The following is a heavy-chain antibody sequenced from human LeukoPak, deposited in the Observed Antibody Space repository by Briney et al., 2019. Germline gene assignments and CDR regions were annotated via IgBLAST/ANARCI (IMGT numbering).Heavy chain of an antibody. CDR3: ARVYSGDTAMVTPDY. CDR2: ISSSSSYI. V-gene: IGHV3-21*01. D-gene: IGHD5-18*01. CDR1: GFTFSSYS. J-gene: IGHJ4*02. Sequence: PGGSLRLSCAASGFTFSSYSMNWVRQAPGKGLEWVSSISSSSSYIYYADSVKGRFTISRDNAKNSLYLQMNSLRAEDTAVYYCARVYSGDTAMVTPDYWGQGTLVTVSS.